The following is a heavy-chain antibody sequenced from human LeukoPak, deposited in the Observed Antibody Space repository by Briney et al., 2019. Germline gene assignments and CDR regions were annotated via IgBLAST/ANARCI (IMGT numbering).Heavy chain of an antibody. V-gene: IGHV3-30*02. J-gene: IGHJ4*02. D-gene: IGHD3-10*01. Sequence: GGSLRLSCAASGFTFSSYGMHWVRQAPGKGLEWVAFIQCAESNKYYAASVKGRFTISRDDSKNTLFLQMNGLRAEDTAVYYCAKDRVIRGVGGVYFDCWGQGTLVTVSS. CDR1: GFTFSSYG. CDR2: IQCAESNK. CDR3: AKDRVIRGVGGVYFDC.